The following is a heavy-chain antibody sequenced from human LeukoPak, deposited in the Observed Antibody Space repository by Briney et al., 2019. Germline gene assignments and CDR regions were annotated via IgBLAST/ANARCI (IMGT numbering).Heavy chain of an antibody. J-gene: IGHJ4*02. CDR1: GFPFSSYW. CDR3: TTENWYVFED. CDR2: ITLDGSDS. Sequence: GGSLRLSCAASGFPFSSYWMAWVRQAPGKGLEWVATITLDGSDSYYVDSVKGRFTVSRDNAKNSLYLQMNSLRAEDTAVFYCTTENWYVFEDWGQGSLVTVSS. V-gene: IGHV3-7*04. D-gene: IGHD1-1*01.